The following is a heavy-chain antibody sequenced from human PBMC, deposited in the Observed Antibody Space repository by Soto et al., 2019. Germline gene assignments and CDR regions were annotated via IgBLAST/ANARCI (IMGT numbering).Heavy chain of an antibody. D-gene: IGHD1-1*01. CDR1: GASISGYY. CDR3: VRDGTKTLRDWFDP. CDR2: IYATGTT. Sequence: QVQLQESGPGLVKPSETLSLTCTVSGASISGYYWSWIRQSAGKGLEWIGRIYATGTTDYNPSLKSRVMMSVDTSKKRFSLKLRSVTAADTAVYYCVRDGTKTLRDWFDPWGQGISVTVSS. J-gene: IGHJ5*02. V-gene: IGHV4-4*07.